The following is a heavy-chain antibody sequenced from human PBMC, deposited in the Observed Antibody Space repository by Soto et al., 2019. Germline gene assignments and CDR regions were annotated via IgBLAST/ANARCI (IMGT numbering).Heavy chain of an antibody. Sequence: QVQLQESGPGLVKPSQTLSLTCTVSGGSISSGDYYWSWIRQPPGKGLEWIGSIYYSGSTYYNPSRKSRVTISVDTSKNQFSLKMNSVTAADTAVYYCASRHSSPYFDYWGQGTLVTVSS. V-gene: IGHV4-30-4*01. D-gene: IGHD6-13*01. CDR1: GGSISSGDYY. CDR2: IYYSGST. CDR3: ASRHSSPYFDY. J-gene: IGHJ4*02.